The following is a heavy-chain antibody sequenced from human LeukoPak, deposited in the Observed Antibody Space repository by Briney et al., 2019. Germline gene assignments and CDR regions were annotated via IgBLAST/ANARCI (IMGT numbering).Heavy chain of an antibody. V-gene: IGHV4-34*01. D-gene: IGHD6-13*01. Sequence: SETLSLTCAVYGGSFSGYYWSWIRQPPRQGLEWIGEINHSGSTNYNPSLTSRVTISVDTSKNQFSLKLRSVPAAETAVYYCAMLVPAAITPFEGIAAAGNVVDYWGQGTLVTVSS. CDR3: AMLVPAAITPFEGIAAAGNVVDY. CDR2: INHSGST. J-gene: IGHJ4*02. CDR1: GGSFSGYY.